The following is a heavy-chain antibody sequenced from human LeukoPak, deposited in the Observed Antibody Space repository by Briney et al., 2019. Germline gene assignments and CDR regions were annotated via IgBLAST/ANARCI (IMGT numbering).Heavy chain of an antibody. CDR1: GGTFSSYT. J-gene: IGHJ4*02. Sequence: SVKVSCKASGGTFSSYTISWVRQAPGQGLEWMGRIIPILGEPDYAQKFQGRVTITADMSTSTAYMELSSLRSEDTTVYYCARKGGLGTYGIFDYWGQGTLVTVSS. V-gene: IGHV1-69*02. CDR3: ARKGGLGTYGIFDY. D-gene: IGHD3-10*01. CDR2: IIPILGEP.